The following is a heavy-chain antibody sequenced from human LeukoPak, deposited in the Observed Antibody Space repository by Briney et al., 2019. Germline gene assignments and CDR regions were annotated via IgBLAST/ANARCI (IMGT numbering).Heavy chain of an antibody. CDR1: GGSLNSYY. D-gene: IGHD5-18*01. CDR2: FSSTGST. V-gene: IGHV4-59*01. Sequence: SETLSLTCTVSGGSLNSYYWSWIRQPPGKGLELIAYFSSTGSTNYNPSLKSRVTISVDTSKNQFSLKLSSVTAADTAVYYCARANTATSVWGQGTLVTVSS. CDR3: ARANTATSV. J-gene: IGHJ4*02.